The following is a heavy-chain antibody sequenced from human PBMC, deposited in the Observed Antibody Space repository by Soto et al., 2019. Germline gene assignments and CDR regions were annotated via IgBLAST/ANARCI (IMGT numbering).Heavy chain of an antibody. CDR1: GGTFSSYA. CDR3: ASLSGYRYARPLEGWFDP. CDR2: IIPIFGTA. J-gene: IGHJ5*02. V-gene: IGHV1-69*01. Sequence: QVQLVQSGAEVKKPGSSVKVSCKASGGTFSSYAISWVRQAPGQGLEWMGGIIPIFGTANYAQKFQGRVKISADESKSTAYRELSSVRSEDTAVDYCASLSGYRYARPLEGWFDPWGQGTLVTVSS. D-gene: IGHD5-18*01.